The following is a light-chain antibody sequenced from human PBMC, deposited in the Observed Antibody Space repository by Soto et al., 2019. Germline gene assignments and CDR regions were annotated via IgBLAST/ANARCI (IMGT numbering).Light chain of an antibody. CDR1: SSDVGAYNY. CDR2: DVN. J-gene: IGLJ1*01. V-gene: IGLV2-8*01. Sequence: QSALTQPPSASGSPGQSVTISCTGTSSDVGAYNYVSWYQQHPGRAPRRIIYDVNQRPSGVPDRFSGSKSGNTASLTVSGLHAEDEADYYCSSYAKSTAYVFGTGTKVTVL. CDR3: SSYAKSTAYV.